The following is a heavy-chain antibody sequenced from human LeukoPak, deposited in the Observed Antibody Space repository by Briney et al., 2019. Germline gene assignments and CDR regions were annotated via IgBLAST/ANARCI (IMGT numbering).Heavy chain of an antibody. Sequence: SETLSLTCAVSGGSISSYYWSWIRQPPGKGLEWIGYIYYSGSTNYNPSLKSRVTISVDTSKNQFSLKLSSVTAADTAVYYCARPGVTGADAFDIWGQGTMVTVSS. V-gene: IGHV4-59*01. CDR2: IYYSGST. CDR3: ARPGVTGADAFDI. CDR1: GGSISSYY. D-gene: IGHD2-21*02. J-gene: IGHJ3*02.